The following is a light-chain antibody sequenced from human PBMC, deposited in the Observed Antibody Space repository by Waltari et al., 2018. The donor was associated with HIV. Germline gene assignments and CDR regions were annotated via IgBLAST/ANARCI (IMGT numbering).Light chain of an antibody. CDR2: ANH. V-gene: IGLV1-44*01. Sequence: QSELTQPPSASGTPGQRVTISCSGSSSNIGSHTVNWYHQLPGTAPKLLIYANHQRPSGVPDRFSGSQSDTSASLAIGGLQSEDEADYYCATWDASLSGPVFGGGTKLTVL. CDR1: SSNIGSHT. CDR3: ATWDASLSGPV. J-gene: IGLJ2*01.